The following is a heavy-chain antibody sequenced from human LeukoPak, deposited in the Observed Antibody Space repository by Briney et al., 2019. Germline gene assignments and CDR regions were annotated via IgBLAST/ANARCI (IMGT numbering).Heavy chain of an antibody. CDR1: GGTFSSYA. CDR3: ARAGSGTPFDP. J-gene: IGHJ5*02. CDR2: IIPIFGTA. D-gene: IGHD3-10*01. Sequence: ASVKDSCKASGGTFSSYAISWVRQAPGQGLEWMGRIIPIFGTANYAQKFQGRVTITTDESTGTAYMELSSLRSEDTAVYYCARAGSGTPFDPWGQGTLVTVSS. V-gene: IGHV1-69*05.